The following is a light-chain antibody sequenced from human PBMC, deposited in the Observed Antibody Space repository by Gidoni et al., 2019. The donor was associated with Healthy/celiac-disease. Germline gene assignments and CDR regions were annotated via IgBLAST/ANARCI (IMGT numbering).Light chain of an antibody. Sequence: EIVMTQSPRTLSVSPGERATLSCRASQSVGSSSAWYQQKPGQAPRLLIYGASARATGIPARFSGSGSGTEFTLIISSLQSEDFAVYFCQQYNNWPRTFGQGTKVEI. J-gene: IGKJ1*01. CDR3: QQYNNWPRT. CDR2: GAS. V-gene: IGKV3D-15*01. CDR1: QSVGSS.